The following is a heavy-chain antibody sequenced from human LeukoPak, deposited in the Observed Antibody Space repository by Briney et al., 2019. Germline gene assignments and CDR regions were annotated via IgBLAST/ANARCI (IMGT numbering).Heavy chain of an antibody. D-gene: IGHD6-6*01. V-gene: IGHV3-53*01. CDR3: AREGRPHAFDI. Sequence: RGSLRLSCAASGFTVSSNYMSWVRQAPGKGLEWVSVIYSGGSTYYADSVKGRFTISRDNSKNTLYLQMNSLRAEDTAVYYCAREGRPHAFDIWGQGTMVTVSS. CDR2: IYSGGST. CDR1: GFTVSSNY. J-gene: IGHJ3*02.